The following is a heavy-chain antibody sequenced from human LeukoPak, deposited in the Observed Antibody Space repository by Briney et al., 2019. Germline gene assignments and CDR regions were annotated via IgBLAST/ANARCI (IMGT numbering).Heavy chain of an antibody. V-gene: IGHV4-59*01. CDR1: GGSISSYY. D-gene: IGHD3-10*01. Sequence: SETLSLTCTVSGGSISSYYWSWIRQPPGKGLEWIGYIYYSGSTNYNSSLKSRVTISVDTSKNQFSLKLSSVTAADTAVYYCARGVYYGSGSYYRARWYYMDVWGKGTTVTVSS. CDR3: ARGVYYGSGSYYRARWYYMDV. CDR2: IYYSGST. J-gene: IGHJ6*03.